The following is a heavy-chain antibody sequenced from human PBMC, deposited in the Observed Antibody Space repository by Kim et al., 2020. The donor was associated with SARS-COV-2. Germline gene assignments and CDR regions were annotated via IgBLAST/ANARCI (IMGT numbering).Heavy chain of an antibody. Sequence: TYYHPSLNSRVTISVDTSKNQFSLKLSSVTAADTAVYYCSMGDTSGYYDYWGQGTLVTVSS. CDR2: T. V-gene: IGHV4-39*01. J-gene: IGHJ4*02. CDR3: SMGDTSGYYDY. D-gene: IGHD3-22*01.